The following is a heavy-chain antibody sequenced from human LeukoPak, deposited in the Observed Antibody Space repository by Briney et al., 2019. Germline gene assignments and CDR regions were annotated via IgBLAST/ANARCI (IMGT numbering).Heavy chain of an antibody. CDR3: TTKICGSGGRGF. CDR2: ISYDGSDK. J-gene: IGHJ4*02. CDR1: RFTFSSYG. V-gene: IGHV3-30*03. Sequence: GGSLRLSCAASRFTFSSYGMHWVRQAPGKGLEWVAIISYDGSDKYYADSVKGRFTISRDNSKNTLFLQMNSLKTEDTAVYYCTTKICGSGGRGFWGQGTLVTVSS. D-gene: IGHD3-10*01.